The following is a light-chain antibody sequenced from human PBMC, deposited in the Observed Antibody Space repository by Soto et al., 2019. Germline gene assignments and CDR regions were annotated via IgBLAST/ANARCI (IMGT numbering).Light chain of an antibody. J-gene: IGKJ1*01. CDR1: ESVRSN. Sequence: RVMTQSLDTLSVSPGERATLSCRASESVRSNLAWYQQKPGQAPRLLIYAASTRATGIPARFIGNGSGTEFTLTISSLQSEDFAVYYCQQYNNWWTFGQGTKVDI. CDR3: QQYNNWWT. CDR2: AAS. V-gene: IGKV3D-15*01.